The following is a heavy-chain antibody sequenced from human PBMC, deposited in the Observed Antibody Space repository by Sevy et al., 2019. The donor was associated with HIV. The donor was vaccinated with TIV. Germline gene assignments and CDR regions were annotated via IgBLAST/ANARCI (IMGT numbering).Heavy chain of an antibody. J-gene: IGHJ5*02. CDR2: IWHDGGNK. Sequence: GGCLRLSCAASGFIFSSYGMHWVRQAPGKGLEWVAVIWHDGGNKYNEDSVKGRFTISRDNSKNTLYLQMNSLRAEDTAVYYCARESGYSSGWNLDNWFDPWGQGTLVTVSS. D-gene: IGHD6-19*01. CDR3: ARESGYSSGWNLDNWFDP. V-gene: IGHV3-33*01. CDR1: GFIFSSYG.